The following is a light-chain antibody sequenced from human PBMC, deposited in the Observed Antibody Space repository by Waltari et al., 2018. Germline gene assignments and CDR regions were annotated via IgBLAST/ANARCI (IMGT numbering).Light chain of an antibody. J-gene: IGLJ2*01. CDR1: SSDVGGYNY. CDR3: SSYISSSTLEL. Sequence: QSALTQAASVSGSPGQSITISCTGSSSDVGGYNYVSWYQQHPGKAPKLIIYDVSNPPSGVSNRFSVSKSGNTASLTISGLQAEDEADYYCSSYISSSTLELFGGGTSLTVL. CDR2: DVS. V-gene: IGLV2-14*03.